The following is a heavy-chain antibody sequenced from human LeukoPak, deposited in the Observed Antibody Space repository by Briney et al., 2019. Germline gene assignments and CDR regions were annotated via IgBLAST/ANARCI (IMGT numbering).Heavy chain of an antibody. D-gene: IGHD5-12*01. CDR3: AREGAITGFDY. J-gene: IGHJ4*02. CDR2: IYYSGST. Sequence: PSETLSLTCNVSGGSISSYYWSWIRQPPGKGLEWIGYIYYSGSTNYNPSLKSRVTISVDTSKNQFSLKLSSVTAADTAVYYCAREGAITGFDYWGQGTLVTVSS. V-gene: IGHV4-59*01. CDR1: GGSISSYY.